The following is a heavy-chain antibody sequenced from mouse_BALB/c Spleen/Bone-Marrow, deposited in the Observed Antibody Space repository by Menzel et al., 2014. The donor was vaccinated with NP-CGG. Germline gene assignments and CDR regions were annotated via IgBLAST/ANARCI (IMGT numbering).Heavy chain of an antibody. Sequence: QVQLQQPGPELVKPGASVKMSCKASGYTFASYYIHWGKQRPGQGLEWIGWIYPGDGSTKYNEKFKGKTTLTADKSSSTAYMLLSSLTSEDSAIYFCARGELPYYFDYWGQGTTLTVSS. CDR2: IYPGDGST. CDR3: ARGELPYYFDY. J-gene: IGHJ2*01. V-gene: IGHV1S56*01. CDR1: GYTFASYY.